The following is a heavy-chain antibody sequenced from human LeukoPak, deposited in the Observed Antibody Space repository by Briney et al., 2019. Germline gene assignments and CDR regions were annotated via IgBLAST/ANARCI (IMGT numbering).Heavy chain of an antibody. CDR2: VNWSGERT. V-gene: IGHV3-20*04. Sequence: GGSLRLSCTTSGFTFDNFGMSWVRQSPGKGLEWVSGVNWSGERTDYADAVKGRFTISRDNAKNSLYLQMTSLRAEDTALYYCVRRYSSGNPFDYWGQGTPVTVSS. J-gene: IGHJ4*02. CDR3: VRRYSSGNPFDY. CDR1: GFTFDNFG. D-gene: IGHD3-10*01.